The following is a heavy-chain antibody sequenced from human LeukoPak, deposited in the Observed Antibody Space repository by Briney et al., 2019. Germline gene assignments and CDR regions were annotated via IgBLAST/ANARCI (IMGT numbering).Heavy chain of an antibody. CDR3: ARHASSSDSTASYYSFDY. J-gene: IGHJ4*02. V-gene: IGHV4-39*01. CDR2: VHYGGST. D-gene: IGHD3-22*01. CDR1: GGSLSSSGSF. Sequence: SETLSLTCTVSGGSLSSSGSFWDWIRQPPGKGLEWIGTVHYGGSTYYNPSLKSRVIIAVDTSKNQFSLRLTSVTAADTAVFYCARHASSSDSTASYYSFDYWGQGTLVTVSS.